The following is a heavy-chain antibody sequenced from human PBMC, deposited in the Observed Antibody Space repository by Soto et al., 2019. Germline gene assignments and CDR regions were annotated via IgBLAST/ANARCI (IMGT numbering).Heavy chain of an antibody. Sequence: QVQLVESGGGVVQPGRSLRLSCAASGFTFSSYGMHWVRQAPGKGLEWVAVIWYDGSNKYYADSVKCRFTISRDNSKNTLYLQMNSLRAEDTAVYYCARDWQVTAIPLGAFDIWGQGTMVTVSS. D-gene: IGHD2-21*02. J-gene: IGHJ3*02. V-gene: IGHV3-33*01. CDR2: IWYDGSNK. CDR3: ARDWQVTAIPLGAFDI. CDR1: GFTFSSYG.